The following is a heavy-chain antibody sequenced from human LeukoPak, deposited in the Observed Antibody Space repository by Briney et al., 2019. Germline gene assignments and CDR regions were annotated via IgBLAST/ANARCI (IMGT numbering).Heavy chain of an antibody. J-gene: IGHJ4*02. CDR3: ASSSGWQRGIDY. Sequence: SETLSLTCTLSGGSISSYYWSWIRQPPGKGLEWIGYIYYSGSTNYNPSLKSRVTISVDTSKNQFSLKLSSVTAADTAVYYCASSSGWQRGIDYWGQGTLVTVSS. V-gene: IGHV4-59*01. D-gene: IGHD6-19*01. CDR2: IYYSGST. CDR1: GGSISSYY.